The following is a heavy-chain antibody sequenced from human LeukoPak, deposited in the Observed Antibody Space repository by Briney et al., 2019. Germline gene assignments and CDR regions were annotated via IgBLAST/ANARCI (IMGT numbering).Heavy chain of an antibody. CDR1: GFTFSSYS. D-gene: IGHD2-15*01. CDR3: ARGDCSGGSCYDDAFDI. J-gene: IGHJ3*02. Sequence: GGSLRLSCAASGFTFSSYSMIWVRQAPGKGLEWVSSISSSSSYIHYADSVKGRFTISRDNAKNSLYLQMNSLRAEDTAVYYCARGDCSGGSCYDDAFDIWGQGTMVTVSS. CDR2: ISSSSSYI. V-gene: IGHV3-21*01.